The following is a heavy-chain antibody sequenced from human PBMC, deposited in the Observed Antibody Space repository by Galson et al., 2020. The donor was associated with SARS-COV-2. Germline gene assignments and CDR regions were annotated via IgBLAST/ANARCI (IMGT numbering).Heavy chain of an antibody. V-gene: IGHV4-39*07. CDR2: IYYSGST. CDR1: GGSISSSSYY. D-gene: IGHD3-3*01. J-gene: IGHJ5*02. Sequence: SETLFLTCTVSGGSISSSSYYWGWIRQPPGKGLEWIGSIYYSGSTYYNPSLKSRVTISVDTSKNQFSLKLSSVTAADTAVYYCARADYDRPGLRFDPWGQGTLVTVSS. CDR3: ARADYDRPGLRFDP.